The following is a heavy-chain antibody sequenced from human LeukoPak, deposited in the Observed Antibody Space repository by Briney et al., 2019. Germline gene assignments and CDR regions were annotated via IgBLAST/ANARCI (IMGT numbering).Heavy chain of an antibody. CDR1: GGSFSGYY. CDR2: INHSGST. J-gene: IGHJ4*02. CDR3: AKSYDSSGYYYY. D-gene: IGHD3-22*01. Sequence: SETLSLTCAVYGGSFSGYYWSWIRQPPGKGLEWIGEINHSGSTNYNPSLKSRVTISVDTSKNQFSLKLNSVTAADTAVYYCAKSYDSSGYYYYWGQGTLVTVSS. V-gene: IGHV4-34*01.